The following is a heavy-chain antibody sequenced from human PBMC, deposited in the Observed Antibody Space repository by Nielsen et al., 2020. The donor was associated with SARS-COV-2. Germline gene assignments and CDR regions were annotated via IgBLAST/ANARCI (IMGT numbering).Heavy chain of an antibody. CDR2: ISWNSGSI. CDR3: ANAPNWNDGPFDY. D-gene: IGHD1-20*01. Sequence: SLKISCAASGFTFDDYAMHWVRQAPGKGLEWVSGISWNSGSIGYADSVKGRFTISRDNAKNSLYLQMNSLRAEDTALYYCANAPNWNDGPFDYWGQGTLVIVSP. CDR1: GFTFDDYA. V-gene: IGHV3-9*01. J-gene: IGHJ4*02.